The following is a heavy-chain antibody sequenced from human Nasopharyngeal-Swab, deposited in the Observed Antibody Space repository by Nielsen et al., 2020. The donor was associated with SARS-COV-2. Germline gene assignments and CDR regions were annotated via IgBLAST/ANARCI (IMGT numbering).Heavy chain of an antibody. J-gene: IGHJ6*02. V-gene: IGHV3-7*01. CDR1: GFTFSSYW. Sequence: GESLKISCAASGFTFSSYWMSWVRQAPGKGLEWVANIKQDGSEKYYVDSVKGRFTISRDNAKNSLYLQMNSLRAEDTAVYYCARDQTPYYDILTGYYCYSIMDVWGQGTTVTVSS. CDR3: ARDQTPYYDILTGYYCYSIMDV. CDR2: IKQDGSEK. D-gene: IGHD3-9*01.